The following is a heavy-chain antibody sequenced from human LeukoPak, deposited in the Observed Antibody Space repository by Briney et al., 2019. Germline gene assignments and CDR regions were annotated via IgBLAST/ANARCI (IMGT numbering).Heavy chain of an antibody. D-gene: IGHD5-12*01. J-gene: IGHJ6*04. V-gene: IGHV3-33*01. CDR1: GFSFGNFD. CDR3: ARRSGYSLDV. CDR2: IWYDGSEK. Sequence: PGGSLRPSCAASGFSFGNFDMDWVRQAPGKGLQWVASIWYDGSEKSYADSVKGRLILSRDNSKNTVFLQMNSLGVEDTALYYCARRSGYSLDVWGEGTTVTVSS.